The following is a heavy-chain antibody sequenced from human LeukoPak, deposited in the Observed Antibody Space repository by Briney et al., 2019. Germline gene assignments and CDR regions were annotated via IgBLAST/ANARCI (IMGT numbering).Heavy chain of an antibody. J-gene: IGHJ6*02. CDR1: GFTFSSYS. V-gene: IGHV3-21*01. CDR2: ISSSSGYI. CDR3: ARAAGDVHYYYGMDV. D-gene: IGHD3-10*01. Sequence: GGSLRLSCAASGFTFSSYSMNWVRQAPGKGLEWVSSISSSSGYIYYADSVKGRFTISRDNAKNSLYLQMNSLRAEDTAVYYCARAAGDVHYYYGMDVWGQGTTVTVSS.